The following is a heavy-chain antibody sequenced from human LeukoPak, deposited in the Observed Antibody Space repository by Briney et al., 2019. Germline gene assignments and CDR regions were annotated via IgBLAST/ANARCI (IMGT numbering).Heavy chain of an antibody. CDR1: GGTFSSYA. V-gene: IGHV1-69*13. CDR2: IIPIFGTA. D-gene: IGHD2-2*03. J-gene: IGHJ6*02. CDR3: ARDGYCSSTSCRYYYYYGMDV. Sequence: SVKVSCKASGGTFSSYAISWVRQAPEQGLEWMGGIIPIFGTANYAQKFQGRVTITADESTSTAYMELRSLRSDDTAVYYCARDGYCSSTSCRYYYYYGMDVWGQGTTVTVSS.